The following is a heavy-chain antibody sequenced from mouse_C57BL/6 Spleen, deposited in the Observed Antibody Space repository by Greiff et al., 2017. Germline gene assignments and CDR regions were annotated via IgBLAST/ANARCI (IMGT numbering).Heavy chain of an antibody. CDR1: GFTFSDYY. V-gene: IGHV5-16*01. D-gene: IGHD4-1*01. CDR2: INYDGSST. Sequence: EVQLVESEGGLVQPGSSMKLSCTASGFTFSDYYMAWVRQVPEKGLEWVANINYDGSSTYYLDSLKSRFIISRDNAKHILYLQMSSLKSEDTATYYCASGSFAYWGQGTLVTVSA. J-gene: IGHJ3*01. CDR3: ASGSFAY.